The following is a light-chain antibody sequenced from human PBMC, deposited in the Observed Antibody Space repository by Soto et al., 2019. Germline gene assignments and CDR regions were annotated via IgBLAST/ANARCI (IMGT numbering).Light chain of an antibody. V-gene: IGKV3-20*01. CDR3: RQYGSSPSYT. J-gene: IGKJ2*01. CDR1: QSVSSSSY. Sequence: EVVLTQSPGTLSLTPGERATLSCRASQSVSSSSYLAWYQQKPGRAPRLLIYGASSRATGIPDRFSGSGSATDFTLTISRLEPEDFAVYYCRQYGSSPSYTFGQGTKLEIK. CDR2: GAS.